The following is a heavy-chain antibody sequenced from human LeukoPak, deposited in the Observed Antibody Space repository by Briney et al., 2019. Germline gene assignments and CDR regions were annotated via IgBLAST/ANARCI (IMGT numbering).Heavy chain of an antibody. CDR2: ISSSSSYI. J-gene: IGHJ4*02. V-gene: IGHV3-21*01. Sequence: GGSLRLSCAASGFKISSYSMNWVRQAPGKGLEWVSSISSSSSYIYYTDSVRGRFTISRDNARNSLYLQMNRLRAEDTAVYYCARHRYFDWLLEGFDYWGQGTLVTVSS. D-gene: IGHD3-9*01. CDR3: ARHRYFDWLLEGFDY. CDR1: GFKISSYS.